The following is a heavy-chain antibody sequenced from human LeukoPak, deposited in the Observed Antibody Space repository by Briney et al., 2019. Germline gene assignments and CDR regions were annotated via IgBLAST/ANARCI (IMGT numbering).Heavy chain of an antibody. V-gene: IGHV3-23*01. CDR3: AKGPAPYYYDSSGYLGYFDY. CDR1: GFTFSSYA. D-gene: IGHD3-22*01. J-gene: IGHJ4*02. CDR2: ISGSGGST. Sequence: PGGSPRLSCAASGFTFSSYAMSWVRQAPGKGLEWVSAISGSGGSTYYADSVKGRFTISRDNSKNTLYLQMNSLRAEDTAVYYCAKGPAPYYYDSSGYLGYFDYWGQGTLVTVSS.